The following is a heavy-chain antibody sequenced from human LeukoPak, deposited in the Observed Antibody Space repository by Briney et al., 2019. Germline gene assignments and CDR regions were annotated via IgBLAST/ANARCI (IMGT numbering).Heavy chain of an antibody. CDR3: ARVRGDGYNSPIDY. CDR1: GGTFSSYA. Sequence: GASVKVSCKASGGTFSSYAISWVRQAPGQGLEWMGGIIPIFGTANYAQKFQGSVTITADESTSTAYMELSSLRSEDTAVYYCARVRGDGYNSPIDYWGQGTLVTVSS. CDR2: IIPIFGTA. V-gene: IGHV1-69*13. J-gene: IGHJ4*02. D-gene: IGHD5-24*01.